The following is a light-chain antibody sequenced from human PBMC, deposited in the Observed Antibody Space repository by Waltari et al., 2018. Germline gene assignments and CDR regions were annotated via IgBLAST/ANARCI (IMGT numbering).Light chain of an antibody. CDR2: AAS. J-gene: IGKJ3*01. CDR3: QQSHTTPLT. Sequence: DIQMTQSPSSLSPSVGDRVTITCRASQSISTYLNWYQQKAGKAPRLLIYAASLLQSGVPPRFSGSGSGTDFTLIISSLQPEDLATYYCQQSHTTPLTFGPGTKVEIK. V-gene: IGKV1-39*01. CDR1: QSISTY.